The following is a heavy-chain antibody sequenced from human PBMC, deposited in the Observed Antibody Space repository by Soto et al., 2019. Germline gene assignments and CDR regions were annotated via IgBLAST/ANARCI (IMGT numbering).Heavy chain of an antibody. CDR1: GFTFSSYA. CDR3: AKDLGYDSSGYYGNWFDP. V-gene: IGHV3-23*01. J-gene: IGHJ5*02. Sequence: GGSLRLSCAASGFTFSSYAMSWVRQAPGKGLEWVSAISGSGGSTYYADSVKGRFTISRDNSKNTLYLQMNSLRAEDTAVYYCAKDLGYDSSGYYGNWFDPWGQGTLVTVSS. D-gene: IGHD3-22*01. CDR2: ISGSGGST.